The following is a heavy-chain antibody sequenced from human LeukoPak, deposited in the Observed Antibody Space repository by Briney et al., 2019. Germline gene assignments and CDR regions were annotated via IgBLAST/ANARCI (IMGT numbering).Heavy chain of an antibody. J-gene: IGHJ5*02. Sequence: GESLKISCKGSGYGFTNYWIGWVRQMPGKGLEWMGIIYPGDSDTRYSPSFQGQATFSADKSISTAYLQWSSLKASDTAMYCCARGGYQTWFDPWGQGTLVTVSS. CDR1: GYGFTNYW. D-gene: IGHD2-2*01. V-gene: IGHV5-51*01. CDR2: IYPGDSDT. CDR3: ARGGYQTWFDP.